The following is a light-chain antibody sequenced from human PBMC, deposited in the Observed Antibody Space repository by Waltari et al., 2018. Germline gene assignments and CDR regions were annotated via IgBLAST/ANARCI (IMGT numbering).Light chain of an antibody. V-gene: IGKV3-20*01. Sequence: IVLTQSPGTLSLSPGQRDTLFCRASQSVGRNLAWYQQKPGQAPRLLIYDASTRATGIPDRFSATGSGTDFSPTISRLEPEDFAVYYCQKYGRLPATFGRGTTVEIK. CDR2: DAS. CDR1: QSVGRN. J-gene: IGKJ1*01. CDR3: QKYGRLPAT.